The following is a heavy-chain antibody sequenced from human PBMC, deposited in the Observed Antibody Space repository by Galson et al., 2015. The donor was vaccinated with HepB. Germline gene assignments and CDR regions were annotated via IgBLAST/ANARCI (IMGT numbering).Heavy chain of an antibody. J-gene: IGHJ4*02. Sequence: CAISGDSVSSKSAIWNRIRQSPSRGLERLGRTYYRSKWYFHYADSVRGRITINPDTSKNQFSLQLNSVTPEDTAMYYCARLDPGGDSWLLNYFDYWGQGTLVTVSP. CDR2: TYYRSKWYF. CDR1: GDSVSSKSAI. D-gene: IGHD6-13*01. V-gene: IGHV6-1*01. CDR3: ARLDPGGDSWLLNYFDY.